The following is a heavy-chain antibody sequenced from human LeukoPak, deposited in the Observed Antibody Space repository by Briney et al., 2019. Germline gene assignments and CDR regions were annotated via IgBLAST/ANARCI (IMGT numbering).Heavy chain of an antibody. D-gene: IGHD3-22*01. CDR3: ARGSGGTGGYFYVY. Sequence: SVKVSCKASGGSFSRYAISWVRQAPGQGLEWMGGIIPIFGTANYAQKFQGRVTITADESTRTAYMELRTLRSEDTAIYYCARGSGGTGGYFYVYWGRGTPVTVSS. CDR2: IIPIFGTA. CDR1: GGSFSRYA. J-gene: IGHJ4*02. V-gene: IGHV1-69*01.